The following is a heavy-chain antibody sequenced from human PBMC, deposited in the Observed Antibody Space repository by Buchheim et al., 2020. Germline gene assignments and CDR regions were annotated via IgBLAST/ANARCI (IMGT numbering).Heavy chain of an antibody. CDR2: IWYDGSNK. V-gene: IGHV3-33*01. J-gene: IGHJ4*02. D-gene: IGHD2-15*01. CDR1: GFTFSGYG. Sequence: QVQLVESGGGVVQPGRSLRLSCAASGFTFSGYGMHWVRQASGKGLEWVAVIWYDGSNKYYADSVKGRFTISRGNSKNKLYLQMNSLRAEDTAVYYCARRAIRAATGDYWGQGTL. CDR3: ARRAIRAATGDY.